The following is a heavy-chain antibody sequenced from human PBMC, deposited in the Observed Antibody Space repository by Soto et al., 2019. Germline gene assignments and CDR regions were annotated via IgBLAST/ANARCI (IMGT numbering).Heavy chain of an antibody. CDR1: GFTFSSYA. CDR3: ARERIVATILDY. J-gene: IGHJ4*02. Sequence: QVQLVESGGGVVQPGRSLRLSCAASGFTFSSYAMHWVRQAPGKGLEWVAVISYDGSNKYYADSVKGRFTISRDNSKNTLYLQMNSLRAEDTAVYYCARERIVATILDYRGQGTLVTVSS. V-gene: IGHV3-30-3*01. CDR2: ISYDGSNK. D-gene: IGHD5-12*01.